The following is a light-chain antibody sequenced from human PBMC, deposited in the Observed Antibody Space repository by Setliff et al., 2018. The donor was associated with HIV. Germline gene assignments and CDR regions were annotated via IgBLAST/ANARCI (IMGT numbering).Light chain of an antibody. CDR1: INNIGSYNR. V-gene: IGLV2-11*01. CDR3: CSYAGTYTYL. CDR2: DVT. Sequence: QSVLTQPPSVSGSPGQSIIISCTGTINNIGSYNRVSWYQQRPGKAPKLIIYDVTKRPSGVPDRFSGSKSGDTASLTISGLQSEDEADYYCCSYAGTYTYLFGTGTKVTVL. J-gene: IGLJ1*01.